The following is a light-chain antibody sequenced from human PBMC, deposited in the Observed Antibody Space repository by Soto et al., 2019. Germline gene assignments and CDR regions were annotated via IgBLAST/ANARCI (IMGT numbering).Light chain of an antibody. CDR2: GAS. J-gene: IGKJ2*01. CDR3: QQYNNWPRT. V-gene: IGKV3-15*01. CDR1: QSVSSN. Sequence: EIVMTQSPATLSVSPGERATVSCRASQSVSSNLAWYQQKPGQAPRLLIYGASTRATGIPARFSGSGSGTEFTLTIGSLQSEDVAFYYCQQYNNWPRTFGQGTKLEIK.